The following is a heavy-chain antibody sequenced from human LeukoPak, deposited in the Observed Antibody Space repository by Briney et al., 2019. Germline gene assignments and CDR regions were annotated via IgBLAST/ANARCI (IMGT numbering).Heavy chain of an antibody. Sequence: GGSLRLSCTASGFTFSNCGMHWVRQAPGKGLEWVAVIWYDGSYKYYADSVKGRFTISRDNSKNTLYLQMNSLRAEDTAVYYCARDYYDSSGYYYVWGQGTLVTVSS. CDR3: ARDYYDSSGYYYV. J-gene: IGHJ4*02. CDR1: GFTFSNCG. D-gene: IGHD3-22*01. CDR2: IWYDGSYK. V-gene: IGHV3-33*01.